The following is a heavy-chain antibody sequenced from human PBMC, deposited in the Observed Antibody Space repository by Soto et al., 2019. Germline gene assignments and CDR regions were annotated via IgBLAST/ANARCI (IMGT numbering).Heavy chain of an antibody. CDR1: GGYISSYY. D-gene: IGHD2-21*02. J-gene: IGHJ6*02. CDR2: IYYTGST. Sequence: PSETLSLTCTVSGGYISSYYWSWIRQPPGKGLEWIGYIYYTGSTIYNPSLKSRVTISVDTSKNQFSLKLNSVTAADTAVYYCARDLWGYCGADCYPLDVWGQGTTVTVSS. V-gene: IGHV4-59*01. CDR3: ARDLWGYCGADCYPLDV.